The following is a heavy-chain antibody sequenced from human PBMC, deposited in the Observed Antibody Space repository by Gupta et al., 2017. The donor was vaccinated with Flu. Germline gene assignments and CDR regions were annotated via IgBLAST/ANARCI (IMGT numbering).Heavy chain of an antibody. CDR1: AFIFTDYY. CDR2: VDPQDGET. Sequence: VQLVQSGAEVKKPGATVKISCKVTAFIFTDYYMHWVQQAPGKGLEWMGLVDPQDGETIYAEKFQGRITITADTSTATAYMELSSLRSEDTAVYYCATGHIHWFDPWGQGTLVAVSS. J-gene: IGHJ5*02. CDR3: ATGHIHWFDP. V-gene: IGHV1-69-2*01.